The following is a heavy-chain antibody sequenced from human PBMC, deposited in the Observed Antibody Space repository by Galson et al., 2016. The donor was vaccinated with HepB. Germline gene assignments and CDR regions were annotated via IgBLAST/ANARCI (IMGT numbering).Heavy chain of an antibody. D-gene: IGHD1-26*01. CDR2: ISAHSGNT. CDR3: ARVSGTHNWFDP. J-gene: IGHJ5*02. CDR1: GYTFNSYG. V-gene: IGHV1-18*01. Sequence: SVKVSCKASGYTFNSYGLSWVRQAPGQGLEWMGWISAHSGNTNYVQKFQGRVTMTTDTSTNTAYMELRSLRSDDTAVYYCARVSGTHNWFDPWGQGTLVTVSS.